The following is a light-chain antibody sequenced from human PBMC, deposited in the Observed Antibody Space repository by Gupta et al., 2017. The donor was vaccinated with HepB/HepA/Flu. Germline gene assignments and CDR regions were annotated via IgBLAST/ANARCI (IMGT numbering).Light chain of an antibody. J-gene: IGLJ2*01. V-gene: IGLV2-23*02. CDR1: SRDVGKYDL. Sequence: QSALTQPAPVSGALGQSMTISCTGTSRDVGKYDLVSWYQQAPGKAPKLIIYEVAKRPSGISSRFSGSKSGTTASLTISGLQAGDEADYYCYSYTGSNTYLPFGGGTKLTVL. CDR2: EVA. CDR3: YSYTGSNTYLP.